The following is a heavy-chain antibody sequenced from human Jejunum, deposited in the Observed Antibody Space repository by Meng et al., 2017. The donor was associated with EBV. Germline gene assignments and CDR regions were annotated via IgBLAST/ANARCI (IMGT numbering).Heavy chain of an antibody. CDR1: AVSSTGSSSS. CDR2: VYNCVST. V-gene: IGHV4-39*07. Sequence: HDPRPRLHQRWQALSHTYTVLAVSSTGSSSSVGCTSQSTRRGLRWIGSVYNCVSTSYYSPSLKIGVSMSLDTSKNQFSLEVNSMSAADTAVYYCARVKLLRSRGESFRYYIDYWGQGVLVTVSS. CDR3: ARVKLLRSRGESFRYYIDY. D-gene: IGHD5-12*01. J-gene: IGHJ4*02.